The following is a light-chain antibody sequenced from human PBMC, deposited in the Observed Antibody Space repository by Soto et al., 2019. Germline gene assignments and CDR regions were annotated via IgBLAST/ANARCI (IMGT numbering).Light chain of an antibody. CDR2: SNN. Sequence: QSVLTQPPSASGTPGQRVTISCSGSSSNIGSNTVNWYQQLPGTAPKLLIYSNNQRPSGVPDRFSGSKSGTSASLAISGLQPEDEADYYCAAWDDRLNGGVFGGGTKLTVL. V-gene: IGLV1-44*01. CDR3: AAWDDRLNGGV. J-gene: IGLJ3*02. CDR1: SSNIGSNT.